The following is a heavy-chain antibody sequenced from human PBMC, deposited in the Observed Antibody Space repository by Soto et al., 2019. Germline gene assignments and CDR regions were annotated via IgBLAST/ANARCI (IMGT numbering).Heavy chain of an antibody. CDR1: GYPFTNYG. J-gene: IGHJ4*02. CDR3: ATYDLQRRAPFDY. Sequence: QVQVVQSGAEVKKPGASVMVSCKTSGYPFTNYGITWVRQAPGQGLEWMGWISAYNGNTDYAQKHQGRVTMTTDTSNSTANIELRNLRSDDTAVYYCATYDLQRRAPFDYWGQGTLVTVS. D-gene: IGHD6-25*01. CDR2: ISAYNGNT. V-gene: IGHV1-18*01.